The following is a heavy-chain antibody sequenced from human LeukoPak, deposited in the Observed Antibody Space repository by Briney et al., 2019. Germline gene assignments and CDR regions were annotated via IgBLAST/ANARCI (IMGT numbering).Heavy chain of an antibody. CDR1: GFTLTNLA. D-gene: IGHD3-16*01. CDR3: AREAVGEYTGAFDI. J-gene: IGHJ3*02. CDR2: IKQDGSEK. V-gene: IGHV3-7*01. Sequence: GGSLRLSCTASGFTLTNLAMTWVRQAPGKGLEWVANIKQDGSEKYYVDSVKGRFTISRDNAKNSLYLQMNSLRAEDTAVYYCAREAVGEYTGAFDIWGQGTMVTVSS.